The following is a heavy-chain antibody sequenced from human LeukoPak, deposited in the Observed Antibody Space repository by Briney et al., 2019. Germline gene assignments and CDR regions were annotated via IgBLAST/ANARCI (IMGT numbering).Heavy chain of an antibody. CDR2: ISISSNYI. CDR3: ARELITMVRGVPGAFDY. Sequence: PGGSLRLSCAASGFTFSRYSMNWVRQAPGKGLEWVSSISISSNYIYYPDSLKGRFTISRDNAKNSLYLQMNSLRAEDTAVYYCARELITMVRGVPGAFDYWGQGTLVTVSS. J-gene: IGHJ4*02. CDR1: GFTFSRYS. D-gene: IGHD3-10*01. V-gene: IGHV3-21*01.